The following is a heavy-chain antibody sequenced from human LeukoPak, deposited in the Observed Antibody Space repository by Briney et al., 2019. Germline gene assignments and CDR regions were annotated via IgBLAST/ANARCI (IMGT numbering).Heavy chain of an antibody. CDR1: GFTFGDYA. D-gene: IGHD6-13*01. J-gene: IGHJ6*03. CDR3: TRDGYSSSWYHYYYYMDV. Sequence: GGSLRLSCTASGFTFGDYAMSWVRQAPGKELEWVGFIRSKAYGGTTEYAASVKGRFTISRDDSKSIAYLQMNSLKTEDTAVYYCTRDGYSSSWYHYYYYMDVWGKGTTVTISS. CDR2: IRSKAYGGTT. V-gene: IGHV3-49*04.